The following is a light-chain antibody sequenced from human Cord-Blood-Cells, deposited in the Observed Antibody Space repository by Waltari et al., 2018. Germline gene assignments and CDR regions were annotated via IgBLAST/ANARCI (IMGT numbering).Light chain of an antibody. J-gene: IGLJ3*02. CDR1: SSDVGGYNY. V-gene: IGLV2-14*01. Sequence: QSALPQPASVSGSPGHSITTSCTGTSSDVGGYNYVSWYQQHPGKAPKLMIYDVSNRPSGVSNRFSGSKSGNTASLTISGLQAEDEADYYCSSYTSSSTLVFGGGTKLTVL. CDR2: DVS. CDR3: SSYTSSSTLV.